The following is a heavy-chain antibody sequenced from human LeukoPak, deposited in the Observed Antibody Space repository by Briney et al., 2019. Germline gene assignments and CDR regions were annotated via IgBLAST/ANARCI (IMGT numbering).Heavy chain of an antibody. J-gene: IGHJ2*01. CDR1: AFTFSCYA. CDR2: ISGSGGST. D-gene: IGHD6-13*01. V-gene: IGHV3-23*01. Sequence: PGGSLRLSCAASAFTFSCYAMSWVRQAPGKGLEWVSAISGSGGSTYYADFVKGRFTISRDNSKNTLYLQMNSLRAEDTAVYYCAKDRIAAAEDWYFDLWGRGTLLTVSS. CDR3: AKDRIAAAEDWYFDL.